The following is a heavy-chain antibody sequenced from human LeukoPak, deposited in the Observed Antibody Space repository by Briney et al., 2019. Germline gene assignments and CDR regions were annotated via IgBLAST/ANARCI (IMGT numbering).Heavy chain of an antibody. V-gene: IGHV4-39*01. CDR2: IYYTGTT. Sequence: SETLSPTCTVSGGSIDTSTYYWAWIRQSPGKGLEWIGSIYYTGTTYYNPSLQSRVTISVDTSKNQFSLQLNFVAAADTAVYYCARLGRSSWHFDYWGQGILVTVSS. D-gene: IGHD6-13*01. J-gene: IGHJ4*02. CDR3: ARLGRSSWHFDY. CDR1: GGSIDTSTYY.